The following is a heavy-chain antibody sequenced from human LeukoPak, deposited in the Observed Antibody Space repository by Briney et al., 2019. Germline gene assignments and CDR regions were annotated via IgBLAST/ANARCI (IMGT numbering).Heavy chain of an antibody. J-gene: IGHJ4*02. Sequence: SVKVSCKASGYTFTSYGISWVRQAPGQGLEWMGGIIPIFGTANYAQKFQGRVTITTDESTSTAYMELSSLRSEDTALYYCARTCSSSSCYMVHWGQGTLVTVSS. CDR3: ARTCSSSSCYMVH. CDR2: IIPIFGTA. D-gene: IGHD2-2*02. CDR1: GYTFTSYG. V-gene: IGHV1-69*05.